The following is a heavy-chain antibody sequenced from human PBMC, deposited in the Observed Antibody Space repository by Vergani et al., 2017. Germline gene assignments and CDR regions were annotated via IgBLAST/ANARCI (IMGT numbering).Heavy chain of an antibody. CDR1: GFTSSYYG. D-gene: IGHD2-15*01. J-gene: IGHJ1*01. V-gene: IGHV3-30*03. Sequence: QVHLVESGGGVVQPGGSLRLSCVVSGFTSSYYGMHWVRQAPGKGLEWVAVISYDGTQKYYADSVKGRFTISRDNSKSTLYLQMNSLRTEDTAVYYCATKSGGTTGCRRGYFREWGQGSLVTIAS. CDR2: ISYDGTQK. CDR3: ATKSGGTTGCRRGYFRE.